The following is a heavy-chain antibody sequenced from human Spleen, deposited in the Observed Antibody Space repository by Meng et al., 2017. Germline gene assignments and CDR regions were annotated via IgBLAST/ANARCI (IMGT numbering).Heavy chain of an antibody. D-gene: IGHD6-13*01. CDR1: GGSFSDYY. J-gene: IGHJ4*02. CDR3: AREGSSSWRSDY. CDR2: IYYSGST. V-gene: IGHV4-34*01. Sequence: SETLSLTCVVSGGSFSDYYWSWIRQPPGKGLEWIGGIYYSGSTYYNPSLKSRVTMSLDTSKNQFSLKLSSVTAADTAVYYCAREGSSSWRSDYWGQGTLVTVSS.